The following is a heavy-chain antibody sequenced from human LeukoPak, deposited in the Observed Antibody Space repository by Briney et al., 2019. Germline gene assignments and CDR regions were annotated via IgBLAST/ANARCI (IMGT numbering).Heavy chain of an antibody. D-gene: IGHD1-26*01. CDR2: IHPGDSDT. CDR3: AMNFYSGSYYHFDH. Sequence: GESLKISCRGSGYSFTSYWIGWVRQMPGKGQEWMGIIHPGDSDTRYSPSFLGQVTISADKSINTAYLQWSSLKPSDTAMYYCAMNFYSGSYYHFDHWGQGTLVTVSS. J-gene: IGHJ4*02. CDR1: GYSFTSYW. V-gene: IGHV5-51*01.